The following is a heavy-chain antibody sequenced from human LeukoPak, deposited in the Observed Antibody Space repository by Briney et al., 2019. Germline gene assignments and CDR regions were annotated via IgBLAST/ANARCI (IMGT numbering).Heavy chain of an antibody. CDR3: ARLGGVRYYFDY. J-gene: IGHJ4*02. CDR1: GGSISSSIYH. CDR2: IYYSGSA. D-gene: IGHD1-26*01. Sequence: PSETLSLICTVSGGSISSSIYHWGWIRQPPGKGLEWIGSIYYSGSAYYNPSLKSRVIISVDTPKNQFSLRLSSVTAADTAMYFCARLGGVRYYFDYWGQGSLVTVSS. V-gene: IGHV4-39*01.